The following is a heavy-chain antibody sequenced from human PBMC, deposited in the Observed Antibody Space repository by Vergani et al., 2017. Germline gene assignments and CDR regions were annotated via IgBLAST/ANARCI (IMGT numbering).Heavy chain of an antibody. CDR3: GRVADFYGLGSRLLDL. D-gene: IGHD3-10*01. CDR1: GGSITNNF. CDR2: IHHSGST. Sequence: QAQLQESGPGLVKPSETLSLTCTVSGGSITNNFWSWIRRPPGKGLEWIGYIHHSGSTNYNPSLETRVTISGDTSKNQFSLKLNSVTAADTAVYYCGRVADFYGLGSRLLDLWGQGILVTVSS. V-gene: IGHV4-59*01. J-gene: IGHJ5*02.